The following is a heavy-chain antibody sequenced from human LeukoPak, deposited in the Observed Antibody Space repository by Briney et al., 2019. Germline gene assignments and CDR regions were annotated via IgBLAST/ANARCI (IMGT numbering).Heavy chain of an antibody. Sequence: ASETLSLTCTVSGHSIINSFYWGWIRQPPGKGLEWIGSIYHTGATYYNPSLKSRVTISLDTSKNQFSLKLKSVTAADTAVYYCAKGFGYNKASTGHDYWGQGTLVTVSS. V-gene: IGHV4-38-2*02. D-gene: IGHD1-14*01. CDR1: GHSIINSFY. CDR2: IYHTGAT. CDR3: AKGFGYNKASTGHDY. J-gene: IGHJ4*02.